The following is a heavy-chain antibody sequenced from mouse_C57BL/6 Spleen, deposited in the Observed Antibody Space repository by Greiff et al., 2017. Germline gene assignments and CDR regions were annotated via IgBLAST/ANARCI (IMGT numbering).Heavy chain of an antibody. J-gene: IGHJ3*01. CDR3: ARELQGAGPAWFAY. CDR2: INPNYGTT. V-gene: IGHV1-39*01. Sequence: VQLQQSGPELVKPGASVKISCKASGYSFTDYNMNWVKQSNGKSLEWIGVINPNYGTTSYNQKFKGKATLTVDQSSSTAYMQLNSLTSEDSAVYDCARELQGAGPAWFAYWGQGTLVTVSA. CDR1: GYSFTDYN. D-gene: IGHD2-1*01.